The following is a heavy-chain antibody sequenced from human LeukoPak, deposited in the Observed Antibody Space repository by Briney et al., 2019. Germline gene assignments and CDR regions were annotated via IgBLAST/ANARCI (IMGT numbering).Heavy chain of an antibody. CDR3: AGDPPIAAAGTGDWFDP. CDR2: ISYDGSNK. D-gene: IGHD6-13*01. Sequence: GRSLRLSCAASGFTFSSYGMHWVRQAPGKGLEWVAVISYDGSNKYYADSVKGRFTISRDNSKNTLYLQMNSLRAEDTAVYYCAGDPPIAAAGTGDWFDPWGQGTLVTVSS. J-gene: IGHJ5*02. V-gene: IGHV3-30*03. CDR1: GFTFSSYG.